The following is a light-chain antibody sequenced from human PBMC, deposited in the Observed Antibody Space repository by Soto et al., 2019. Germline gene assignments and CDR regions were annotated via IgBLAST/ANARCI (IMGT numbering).Light chain of an antibody. V-gene: IGKV3-20*01. Sequence: EIVMTQSPDILSVSPGERATLSCRASQSVSSNLAWYQQKPGQAPRLLIYGASRRATGIPDRFSGSASGTDFTLTISRLEPEDFAVYFCQQYSDLPMTFGQGTRLEIK. CDR2: GAS. J-gene: IGKJ5*01. CDR1: QSVSSN. CDR3: QQYSDLPMT.